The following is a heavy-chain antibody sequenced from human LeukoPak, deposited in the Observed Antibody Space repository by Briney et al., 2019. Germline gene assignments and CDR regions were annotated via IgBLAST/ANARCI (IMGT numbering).Heavy chain of an antibody. CDR1: GGSFSGYY. J-gene: IGHJ5*02. Sequence: SETLSLTCAVYGGSFSGYYWSWIRQPPGKGLEWIGEINHSGSTNYNPSLKSRVTISVDTSKNQFSLKLSSVTAADTAVYYCARRAVTPRKWFDPWGQGTLVTVSS. V-gene: IGHV4-34*01. CDR2: INHSGST. D-gene: IGHD5-18*01. CDR3: ARRAVTPRKWFDP.